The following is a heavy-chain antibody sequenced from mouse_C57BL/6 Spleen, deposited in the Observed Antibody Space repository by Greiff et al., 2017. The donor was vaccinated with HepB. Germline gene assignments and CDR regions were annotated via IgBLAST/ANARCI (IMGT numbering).Heavy chain of an antibody. V-gene: IGHV1-61*01. D-gene: IGHD1-1*01. CDR2: IYPSDSET. CDR1: GYTFTSYW. J-gene: IGHJ4*01. CDR3: ARSGYYYGSSYGAMDY. Sequence: VQLQQPGAELVRPGSSVKLSCKASGYTFTSYWMDWVKQRPGQGLEWIGNIYPSDSETHYNQKFKDKATLTVDKSSSTAYMQLSSLTSEDSAVYYCARSGYYYGSSYGAMDYWGQGTSVTVSS.